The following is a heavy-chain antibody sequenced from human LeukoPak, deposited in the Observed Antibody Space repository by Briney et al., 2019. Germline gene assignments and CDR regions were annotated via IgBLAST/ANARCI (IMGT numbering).Heavy chain of an antibody. V-gene: IGHV4-39*07. D-gene: IGHD6-6*01. CDR2: IYYSGST. Sequence: SETLSLTCTVSGGSISSSSYYWGWIRQPPGKGLEWIGSIYYSGSTYYNPSLKSRVTISVDTSKNQFSLKLSSVTAADTAVYYCASVYSSSSPLFDYWGQGTLVTVSS. CDR3: ASVYSSSSPLFDY. CDR1: GGSISSSSYY. J-gene: IGHJ4*02.